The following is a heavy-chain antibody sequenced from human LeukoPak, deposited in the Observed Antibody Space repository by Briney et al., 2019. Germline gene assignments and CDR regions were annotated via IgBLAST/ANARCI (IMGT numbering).Heavy chain of an antibody. J-gene: IGHJ5*02. CDR1: GGSISSSSYY. Sequence: PSETLSLTCTVSGGSISSSSYYWGWIRQPPGKGLEWIGYIYHSGSTYYNSSLKSRVTISVETSKNQFSLKLSSVTAADTAVYYCARERDSWFDPWGQGTLVTVSS. V-gene: IGHV4-30-4*01. CDR2: IYHSGST. CDR3: ARERDSWFDP.